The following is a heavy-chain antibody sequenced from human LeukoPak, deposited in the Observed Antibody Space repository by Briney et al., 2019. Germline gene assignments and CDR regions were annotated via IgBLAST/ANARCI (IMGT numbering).Heavy chain of an antibody. CDR2: ISSSSYI. J-gene: IGHJ4*02. V-gene: IGHV3-21*01. CDR1: GFTFSSYS. Sequence: PGGSLRLSCAASGFTFSSYSMNWVRQAPGKGLEWVSSISSSSYIYYADSVKGRFTISRDNAKNSLYLQMNSLRAEDTAVYYCAREGRVTMVQGGGINWGQGTLVTVSS. D-gene: IGHD3-10*01. CDR3: AREGRVTMVQGGGIN.